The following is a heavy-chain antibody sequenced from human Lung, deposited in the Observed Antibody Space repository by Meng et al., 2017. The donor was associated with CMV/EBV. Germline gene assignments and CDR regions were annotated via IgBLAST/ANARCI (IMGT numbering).Heavy chain of an antibody. CDR3: ARVGQWLPIDY. CDR1: GGSISMSNW. D-gene: IGHD6-19*01. CDR2: IYHSGST. J-gene: IGHJ4*02. Sequence: VRLQESGPGLVKPSGTLSLPCAFPGGSISMSNWWSWVRQPPGKGLEWIGEIYHSGSTNYNPSLKSRVTISVDKSKNQFSLNLSSVTAADTAVYYCARVGQWLPIDYWGQGTLVTVSS. V-gene: IGHV4-4*02.